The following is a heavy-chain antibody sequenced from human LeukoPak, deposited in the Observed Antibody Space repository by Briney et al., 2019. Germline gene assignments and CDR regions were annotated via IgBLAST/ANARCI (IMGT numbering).Heavy chain of an antibody. CDR3: ASLERGSGVVWDDY. CDR1: GFTSSDYY. Sequence: GGSLRLSCAASGFTSSDYYMSWIRQAPGKGLEWVSYISSSGSTIYYADSVKGRFTISRDNAKNSLYLQMNSLRAEDTAVYYCASLERGSGVVWDDYWGQGTLVTVSS. J-gene: IGHJ4*02. CDR2: ISSSGSTI. V-gene: IGHV3-11*01. D-gene: IGHD2-21*01.